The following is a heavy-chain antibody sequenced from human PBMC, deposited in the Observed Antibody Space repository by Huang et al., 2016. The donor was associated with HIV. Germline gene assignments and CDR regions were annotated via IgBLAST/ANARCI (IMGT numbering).Heavy chain of an antibody. D-gene: IGHD4-17*01. CDR2: IIPMFGTP. J-gene: IGHJ4*02. CDR1: GGTFSKYA. Sequence: QVQLVQSGAEVKTPGSSVKVSCKASGGTFSKYAISWVRQAPGQGIEWMGGIIPMFGTPNYARKFQGRVTITADDSTSTTYVEVSRLRSEDTALYYCARGQLGSYGDYDVLYWGQGTLVTVSS. CDR3: ARGQLGSYGDYDVLY. V-gene: IGHV1-69*13.